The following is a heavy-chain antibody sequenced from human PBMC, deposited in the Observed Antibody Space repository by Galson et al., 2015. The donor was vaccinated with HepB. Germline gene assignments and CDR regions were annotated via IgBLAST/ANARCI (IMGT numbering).Heavy chain of an antibody. V-gene: IGHV6-1*01. J-gene: IGHJ4*02. D-gene: IGHD6-13*01. Sequence: CAISGDSVSSNSAAWNWIRQSPSRGLEWLGRTYYRSKWYNDYAVSVKSRITINPDTSKNQFSLQLNSVTPEDTAVYYCARALFWRGVAAAGTLNYFDYWGQGTLVTVSS. CDR3: ARALFWRGVAAAGTLNYFDY. CDR1: GDSVSSNSAA. CDR2: TYYRSKWYN.